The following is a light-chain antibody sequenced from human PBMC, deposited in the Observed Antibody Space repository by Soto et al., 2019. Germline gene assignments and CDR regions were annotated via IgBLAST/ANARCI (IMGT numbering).Light chain of an antibody. CDR2: SND. CDR1: NSNIGSHT. Sequence: SVLTQPPSASGTPGQRVTISCSGSNSNIGSHTVHWFRQVPRTAPQLLIYSNDQRPSGVPDRFSGSKSGTSVSLAISWLQSEDEADYYCAAWDDSLSGVVFGGGTKLTVL. CDR3: AAWDDSLSGVV. V-gene: IGLV1-44*01. J-gene: IGLJ2*01.